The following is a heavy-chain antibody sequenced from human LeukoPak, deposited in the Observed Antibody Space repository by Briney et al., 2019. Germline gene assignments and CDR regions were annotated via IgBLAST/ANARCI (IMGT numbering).Heavy chain of an antibody. CDR3: ARDGEVHEIDY. V-gene: IGHV4-39*07. CDR1: GGSISSSSYY. J-gene: IGHJ4*02. D-gene: IGHD3-16*01. CDR2: IYYSGST. Sequence: SETLSLTCTVSGGSISSSSYYWGWIRQPPGKGLEWIGSIYYSGSTYYNPSLKSRVTISVDTSKNQFSLKLSSVTAADTAVYYCARDGEVHEIDYWGQGTLVTVSS.